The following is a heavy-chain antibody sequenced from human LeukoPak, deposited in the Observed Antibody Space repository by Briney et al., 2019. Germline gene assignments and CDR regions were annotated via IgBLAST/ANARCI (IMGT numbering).Heavy chain of an antibody. V-gene: IGHV3-23*01. CDR2: ISGSGGST. Sequence: PGGSLRLSCAASGFTFSSYAMSWLRQAPGKGREGVSAISGSGGSTYYADSVKGRFTISRDNSKNTLYLQMNSLRAEDTAVYYCAKVAQDIVVVPAAISYFDYWGQGTLVTVSS. D-gene: IGHD2-2*01. J-gene: IGHJ4*02. CDR3: AKVAQDIVVVPAAISYFDY. CDR1: GFTFSSYA.